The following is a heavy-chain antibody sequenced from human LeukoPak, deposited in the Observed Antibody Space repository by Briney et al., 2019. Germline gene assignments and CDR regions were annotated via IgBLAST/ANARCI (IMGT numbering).Heavy chain of an antibody. D-gene: IGHD4-17*01. Sequence: GGTLRLSCAASGFTFSSHGMNWVRQAPGKGLEWVALISYDGSNKYYADSVKGRFTISRDKSKNTLYLQMNSLRADDTAVYYCARENDYGDYSRYFDYWGQGTLVTVSS. CDR3: ARENDYGDYSRYFDY. V-gene: IGHV3-30*03. CDR1: GFTFSSHG. CDR2: ISYDGSNK. J-gene: IGHJ4*02.